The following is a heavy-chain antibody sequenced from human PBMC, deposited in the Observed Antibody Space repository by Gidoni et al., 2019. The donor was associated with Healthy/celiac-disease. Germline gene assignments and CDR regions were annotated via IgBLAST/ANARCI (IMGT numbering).Heavy chain of an antibody. D-gene: IGHD5-12*01. CDR2: ISYDGSNK. J-gene: IGHJ5*02. V-gene: IGHV3-30*04. CDR3: ARELRGKRWFDP. Sequence: QVPLVESGGGVVQPGRSLRLSCAASGFPFSSYAMHWVRQATGKGLAWVAVISYDGSNKYYADSVKGRFTISRDNSKNTLYLQMNSLRAEDTAVYYCARELRGKRWFDPWGQGTLVTVSS. CDR1: GFPFSSYA.